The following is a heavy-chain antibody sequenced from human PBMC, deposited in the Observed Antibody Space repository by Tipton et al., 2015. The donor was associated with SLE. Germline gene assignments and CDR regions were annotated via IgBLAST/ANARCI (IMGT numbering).Heavy chain of an antibody. J-gene: IGHJ4*02. Sequence: SLRLSCAASGFTFSNYAMSWVRQAPGKGLEWVANIKEDGSEKHYVDSVKDRLTISRDNAKNSLYLQMNSLRAEDTAVYYCARGKYYFDYWGQGALVTVSS. V-gene: IGHV3-7*01. CDR3: ARGKYYFDY. CDR1: GFTFSNYA. CDR2: IKEDGSEK.